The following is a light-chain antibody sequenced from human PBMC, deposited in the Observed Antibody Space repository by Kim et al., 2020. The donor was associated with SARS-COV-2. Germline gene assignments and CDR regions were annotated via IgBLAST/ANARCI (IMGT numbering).Light chain of an antibody. J-gene: IGKJ4*01. CDR3: QQYGTSPLT. CDR2: GAS. Sequence: SPGETATISCRTSQTVSSNYLAWYQQKPGQAPRLLIYGASSRATGIPDRFRGSGSETDFTLTISRLDPEDLAMYYCQQYGTSPLTFGGGTKGEIK. V-gene: IGKV3-20*01. CDR1: QTVSSNY.